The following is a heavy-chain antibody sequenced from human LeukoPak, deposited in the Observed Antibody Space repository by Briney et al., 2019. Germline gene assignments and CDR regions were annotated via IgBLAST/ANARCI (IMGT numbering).Heavy chain of an antibody. CDR2: LSDTGVST. CDR3: AKDRSSTSRHTPSFDY. D-gene: IGHD2-2*01. CDR1: GVTFSSNA. Sequence: GGSLRLSCAASGVTFSSNAMSWVRQAPGKGLEWVSPLSDTGVSTYYADSVKGRFTISRDNSKNTLYLQMNSLRAEDTAVYYCAKDRSSTSRHTPSFDYWGQGTLVTVSS. V-gene: IGHV3-23*01. J-gene: IGHJ4*02.